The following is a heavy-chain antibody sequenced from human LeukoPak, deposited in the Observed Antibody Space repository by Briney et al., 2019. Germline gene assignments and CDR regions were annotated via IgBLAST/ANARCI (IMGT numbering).Heavy chain of an antibody. CDR2: IGGSGDST. CDR3: AKDRQQLANLEY. V-gene: IGHV3-23*01. Sequence: GGSLRLSCAATGFTFSTYGMTWVGQAPGKGLEWGSGIGGSGDSTYYADSVKGRFTISRDNSRNTVYLKMNSLRAEDTAVYYCAKDRQQLANLEYWGQGTLVTVSS. D-gene: IGHD6-13*01. J-gene: IGHJ4*02. CDR1: GFTFSTYG.